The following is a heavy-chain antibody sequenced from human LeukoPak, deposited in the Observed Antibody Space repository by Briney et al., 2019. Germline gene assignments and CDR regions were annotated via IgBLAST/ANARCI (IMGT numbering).Heavy chain of an antibody. J-gene: IGHJ3*02. CDR2: INHSGST. CDR1: GGSFSGYY. D-gene: IGHD3-9*01. CDR3: ARGQYDILTGYCILAAFDI. Sequence: SETLSLTCAVYGGSFSGYYWSWIRQPPGKGLEWIGEINHSGSTNYNPSLKSRVTISVDTSKNQFSLKLSSVTAADTAVYYCARGQYDILTGYCILAAFDIWGQGTMVTVSS. V-gene: IGHV4-34*01.